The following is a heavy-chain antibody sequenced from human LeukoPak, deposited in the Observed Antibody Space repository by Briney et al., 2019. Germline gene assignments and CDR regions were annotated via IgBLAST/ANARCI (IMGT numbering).Heavy chain of an antibody. V-gene: IGHV4-59*01. CDR2: IYYSGST. J-gene: IGHJ6*03. D-gene: IGHD5-12*01. CDR3: ARVGIDSGYDYGYYYYMDV. CDR1: GGSISSYY. Sequence: PSETLSLTCTVSGGSISSYYWSWIRQPPGKGLEWIGYIYYSGSTNYNPSLKSRVTISVDTSKNQFSLKLSSVTAADTAVYYCARVGIDSGYDYGYYYYMDVWGKGTTVTVSS.